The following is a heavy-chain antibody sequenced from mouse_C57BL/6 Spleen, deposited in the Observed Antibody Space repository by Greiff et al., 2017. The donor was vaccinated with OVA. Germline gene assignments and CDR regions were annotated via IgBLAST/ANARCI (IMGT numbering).Heavy chain of an antibody. D-gene: IGHD4-1*01. CDR3: ARDTNWDYFDY. J-gene: IGHJ2*01. CDR1: GFTFSSYG. Sequence: EVHLVESGGDLVKPGGSLKLSCAASGFTFSSYGMSWVRQTPDKRLEWVATISSGGSYTYYPDSVKGRFTISRDNAKNTLYLQMSSLKSEDTAMYYCARDTNWDYFDYWGQGTTLTVSS. CDR2: ISSGGSYT. V-gene: IGHV5-6*01.